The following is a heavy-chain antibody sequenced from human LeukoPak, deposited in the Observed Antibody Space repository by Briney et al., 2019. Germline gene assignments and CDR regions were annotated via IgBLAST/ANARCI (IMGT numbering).Heavy chain of an antibody. D-gene: IGHD3-16*02. CDR2: IIPIFGTA. J-gene: IGHJ6*03. CDR3: ARDRPGSYRPAVENYYYYMDV. V-gene: IGHV1-69*13. Sequence: SVKVSCKASGYTFNTYGITWVRQAPGQGLEWMGGIIPIFGTANYAQKFQGRVTITADESTSTAYMELSSLRSEDTAVYYCARDRPGSYRPAVENYYYYMDVWGKGTTVTISS. CDR1: GYTFNTYG.